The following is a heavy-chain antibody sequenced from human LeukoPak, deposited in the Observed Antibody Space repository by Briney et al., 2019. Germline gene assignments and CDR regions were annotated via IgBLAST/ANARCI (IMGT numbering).Heavy chain of an antibody. CDR3: ARDRTYYYDSSGYYTPGY. V-gene: IGHV3-11*01. CDR2: ISSSGSTI. CDR1: GFTFSDYY. D-gene: IGHD3-22*01. J-gene: IGHJ4*02. Sequence: GGSLRLSCAASGFTFSDYYMSWIRQAPGKGLEWVSYISSSGSTIYYADSVKGRFTISRDNAKNSLYLQMNSLRAEDTAVYYCARDRTYYYDSSGYYTPGYWGQGTLVTVSS.